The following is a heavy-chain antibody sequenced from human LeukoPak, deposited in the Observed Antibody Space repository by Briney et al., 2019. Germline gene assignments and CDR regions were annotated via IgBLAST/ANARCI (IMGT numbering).Heavy chain of an antibody. V-gene: IGHV3-74*01. CDR3: ARSIALNYYYYMDV. CDR1: GFTFSSYW. CDR2: INSDGSST. Sequence: GSLRLSCAASGFTFSSYWMHWVRQAPGKGLVWVSRINSDGSSTSYADSVKGRFTISRDNAKNTLYLQMNSLRAEDTAVYYCARSIALNYYYYMDVWGKGTTITISS. D-gene: IGHD6-6*01. J-gene: IGHJ6*03.